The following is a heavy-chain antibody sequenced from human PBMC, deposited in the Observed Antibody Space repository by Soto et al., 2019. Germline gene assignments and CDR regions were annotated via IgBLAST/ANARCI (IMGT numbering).Heavy chain of an antibody. CDR2: LTPVFGTP. CDR1: GGTFSSYE. J-gene: IGHJ6*02. D-gene: IGHD2-15*01. CDR3: ATAGLEVEAAVHYAVAV. Sequence: QVQLVQSGAEVKKPGSSVKVSCKASGGTFSSYEISWVRQAPGQGLEWMGGLTPVFGTPNYAQKVQGKVTITADESRSTAYMEPTSLGYDDTAVYYCATAGLEVEAAVHYAVAVWGQGTTVTVSS. V-gene: IGHV1-69*12.